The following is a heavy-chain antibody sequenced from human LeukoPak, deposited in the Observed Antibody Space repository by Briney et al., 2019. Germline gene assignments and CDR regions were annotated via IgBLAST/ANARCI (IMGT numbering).Heavy chain of an antibody. CDR3: AKWGGDYYDSSGSKNFGY. Sequence: GRSLRLSCAASGFTFSSYGMHWVRQAPGKGLEEVAVIWYDGSNKYYADSVKGRFTISRDNSKNTLYLQMNTLRAEDTAVYYCAKWGGDYYDSSGSKNFGYWGQGTLVTVSS. D-gene: IGHD3-22*01. J-gene: IGHJ4*02. V-gene: IGHV3-33*06. CDR2: IWYDGSNK. CDR1: GFTFSSYG.